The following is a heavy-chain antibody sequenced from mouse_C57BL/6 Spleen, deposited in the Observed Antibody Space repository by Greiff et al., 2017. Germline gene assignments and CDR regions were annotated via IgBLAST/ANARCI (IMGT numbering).Heavy chain of an antibody. V-gene: IGHV1-82*01. D-gene: IGHD2-2*01. Sequence: QVQLKESGPELVKPGASVKISCKASGYAFSSSWMNWVKQRPGKGLEWIGRIYPGDGDTNYNGKFKGKATLTADKSSSTAYMQLSSLTSEDSAVYFCARREWLRRDAMDYWGQGTSVTVSS. CDR2: IYPGDGDT. J-gene: IGHJ4*01. CDR3: ARREWLRRDAMDY. CDR1: GYAFSSSW.